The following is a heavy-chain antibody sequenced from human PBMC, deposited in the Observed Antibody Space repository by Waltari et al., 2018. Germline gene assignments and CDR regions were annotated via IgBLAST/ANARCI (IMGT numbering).Heavy chain of an antibody. V-gene: IGHV3-23*01. D-gene: IGHD3-10*01. Sequence: EVQLLESGGGLVQPGGSLRLSCTASGFILSNYDMNWVGQAPGKGRVGVGGWTAVGRSIFYAESVRGRFTVSRDNSKSTLYLQMNSLRADDTAVYYCVKERGITSSPENYFDSWGQGTLVTVSS. CDR3: VKERGITSSPENYFDS. J-gene: IGHJ4*02. CDR2: WTAVGRSI. CDR1: GFILSNYD.